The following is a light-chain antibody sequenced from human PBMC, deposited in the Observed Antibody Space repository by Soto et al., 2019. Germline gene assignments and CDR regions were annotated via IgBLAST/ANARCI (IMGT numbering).Light chain of an antibody. J-gene: IGKJ4*01. CDR2: AAS. V-gene: IGKV1-8*01. CDR3: QQYYSYPLT. Sequence: AIRLTRPQSSFSASTGDTVTITFLASQGISSYIALYQQKQGKAPKLLIYAASTLHIGVPSRFSGSGSGTDFTLTISCLQSEDFATYYCQQYYSYPLTFGGGTKVDIK. CDR1: QGISSY.